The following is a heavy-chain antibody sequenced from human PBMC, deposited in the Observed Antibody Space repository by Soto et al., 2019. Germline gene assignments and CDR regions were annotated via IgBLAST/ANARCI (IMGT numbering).Heavy chain of an antibody. Sequence: EVRLADSGGGLVQPGGSLRLSCAASEFTFSRYAMIWVRQAPGKGLSCVSTIRGSGASTFYADYVKGRFTVSRDNSETTLYRQMNSMRAEDTAFYYCAKDQGDASNTFDLWGQGTLVTVSS. CDR2: IRGSGAST. CDR1: EFTFSRYA. D-gene: IGHD1-26*01. CDR3: AKDQGDASNTFDL. J-gene: IGHJ4*02. V-gene: IGHV3-23*04.